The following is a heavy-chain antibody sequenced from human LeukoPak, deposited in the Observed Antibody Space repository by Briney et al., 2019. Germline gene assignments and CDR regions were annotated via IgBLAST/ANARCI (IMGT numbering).Heavy chain of an antibody. V-gene: IGHV3-23*01. Sequence: GGSLRLSCTVSGFIISTSGMSWVRQAQGKGLQTISAISVDGESAYYADSVKGRFTISRDNSKNTLYLQMNSLRVEDTAVYYCAQGVGSGWYPHWGQGSLVSVSS. J-gene: IGHJ4*02. D-gene: IGHD6-19*01. CDR3: AQGVGSGWYPH. CDR1: GFIISTSG. CDR2: ISVDGESA.